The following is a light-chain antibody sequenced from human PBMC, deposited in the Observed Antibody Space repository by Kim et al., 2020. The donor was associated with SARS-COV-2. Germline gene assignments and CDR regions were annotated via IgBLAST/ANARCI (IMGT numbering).Light chain of an antibody. CDR2: DAS. Sequence: IQMTQSPSTLSASVGDRVTITCRASQNIGSWLAWYQQRPGKAPTLLVSDASTLKSGVPSRFSGSGSGTEFTLTISSLQPDDFATYFCQHYDSYSWTFGQGTKVDIK. CDR1: QNIGSW. J-gene: IGKJ1*01. CDR3: QHYDSYSWT. V-gene: IGKV1-5*01.